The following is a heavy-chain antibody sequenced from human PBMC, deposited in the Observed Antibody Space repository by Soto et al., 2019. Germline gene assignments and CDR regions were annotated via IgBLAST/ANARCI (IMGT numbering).Heavy chain of an antibody. CDR3: ARNVPVTTLGY. J-gene: IGHJ4*02. D-gene: IGHD4-17*01. V-gene: IGHV3-66*01. CDR1: GGPVSNNY. Sequence: GGSLRLSCAASGGPVSNNYMTWVRQAPGKGLELVSSIYSTGNTFYADSVKGRFTISRDNSKNTLYLQMNSLRVEDTAVYYCARNVPVTTLGYWGQGTLVTVSS. CDR2: IYSTGNT.